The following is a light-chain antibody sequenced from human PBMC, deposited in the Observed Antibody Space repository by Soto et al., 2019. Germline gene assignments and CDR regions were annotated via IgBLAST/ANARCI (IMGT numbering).Light chain of an antibody. V-gene: IGKV3-11*01. CDR1: QSVSTY. CDR3: QQRSNWQIT. J-gene: IGKJ5*01. CDR2: DAS. Sequence: ETVLTQSPATLSLSPGESATLSCRASQSVSTYLAWYQQKPGQAPRLLIYDASNRVTGIPARSRGSGSGTDFTLTISSLEPDDFAVYYCQQRSNWQITFGQGTRLEI.